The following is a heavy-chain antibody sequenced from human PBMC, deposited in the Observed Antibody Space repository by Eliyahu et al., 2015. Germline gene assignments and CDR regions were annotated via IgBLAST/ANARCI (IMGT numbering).Heavy chain of an antibody. CDR2: ISGSGGST. D-gene: IGHD6-19*01. Sequence: EVQLLESGGGLVQPGGSLRLSCAASGFTFSSYAMSWVRQAPGKGLEWVSAISGSGGSTYYADSVKGRFTISRDNSKNTLYLQMNSLRAEDTAVYYCAKDPPRVAVAVYYGMDVWGQGTTVTVSS. CDR1: GFTFSSYA. V-gene: IGHV3-23*01. CDR3: AKDPPRVAVAVYYGMDV. J-gene: IGHJ6*02.